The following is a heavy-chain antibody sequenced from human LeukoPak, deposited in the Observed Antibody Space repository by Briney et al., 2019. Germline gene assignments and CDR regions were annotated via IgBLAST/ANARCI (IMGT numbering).Heavy chain of an antibody. J-gene: IGHJ4*02. CDR3: ARDLLPSYYDSSGTPGY. CDR1: GGSFSGYY. D-gene: IGHD3-22*01. CDR2: INHSGST. Sequence: PSETLSLTCAVYGGSFSGYYWSWIRQPPGKGLEWIGEINHSGSTNYNPSLRSRVTMSVDTSKNQFSLKLSSVTAADTAVYYCARDLLPSYYDSSGTPGYWGQGTLVTVSS. V-gene: IGHV4-34*01.